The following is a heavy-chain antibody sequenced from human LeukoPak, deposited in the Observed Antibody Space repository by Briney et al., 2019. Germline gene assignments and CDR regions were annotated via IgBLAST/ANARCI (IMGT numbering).Heavy chain of an antibody. V-gene: IGHV4-34*01. J-gene: IGHJ6*03. CDR2: INHSGST. D-gene: IGHD2-8*01. Sequence: SETLSLTCAVYGGSFSGYYWSWIRQPPGKGLEWIGEINHSGSTNYNPSLKSRVTISVDTSKNQFSLKLSSVTAADTAVYYCARGGLMVYAIYYYYYMDVWGKGTTVTISS. CDR3: ARGGLMVYAIYYYYYMDV. CDR1: GGSFSGYY.